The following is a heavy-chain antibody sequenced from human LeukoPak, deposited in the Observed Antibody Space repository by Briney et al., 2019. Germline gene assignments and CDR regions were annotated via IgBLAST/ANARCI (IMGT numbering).Heavy chain of an antibody. CDR3: AGQVAGRDAFDI. J-gene: IGHJ3*02. Sequence: GGSLRLSCAASGFTFSGYAMHWVRQAPGKGLEWVAVISYDGSNKYYADSVKGRFTISRDNSKNTLYLQMSSLRAEDTAVCYCAGQVAGRDAFDIWGQGTMVTVSS. D-gene: IGHD6-19*01. CDR2: ISYDGSNK. CDR1: GFTFSGYA. V-gene: IGHV3-30-3*01.